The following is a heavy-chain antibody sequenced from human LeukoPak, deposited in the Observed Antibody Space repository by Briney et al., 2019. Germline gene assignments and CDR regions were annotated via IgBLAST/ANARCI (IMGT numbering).Heavy chain of an antibody. V-gene: IGHV3-30*18. Sequence: GGSLRLSCAASGFTFSSYGMHWVRQAPGKGLEWVAVISYDGSNKYYADSVKGRFTISRDNSKNTLYLQMNSLRAEDTAVYYCAKSAGWGRLVYDSSGYYGNDAFDIWGQGTMVTVSS. J-gene: IGHJ3*02. CDR1: GFTFSSYG. CDR2: ISYDGSNK. CDR3: AKSAGWGRLVYDSSGYYGNDAFDI. D-gene: IGHD3-22*01.